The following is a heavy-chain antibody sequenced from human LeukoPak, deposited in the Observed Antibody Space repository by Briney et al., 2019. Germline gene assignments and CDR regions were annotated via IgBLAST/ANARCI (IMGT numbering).Heavy chain of an antibody. D-gene: IGHD3-22*01. CDR2: IYSGGST. V-gene: IGHV3-53*01. CDR3: ARDKIHYYDSSGYLPQPCDY. Sequence: GGSLRLSCAASGFTVSSNYMSWVRQAPGKGLEWVSVIYSGGSTYYADSVKGRFTISRDNAKNSLYLQMNSLRAEDTAVYYCARDKIHYYDSSGYLPQPCDYWGQGTLVTVSS. CDR1: GFTVSSNY. J-gene: IGHJ4*02.